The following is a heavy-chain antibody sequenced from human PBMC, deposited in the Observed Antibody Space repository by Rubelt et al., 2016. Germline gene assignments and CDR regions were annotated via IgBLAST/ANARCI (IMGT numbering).Heavy chain of an antibody. CDR3: AREGVTMDV. J-gene: IGHJ6*02. D-gene: IGHD4-23*01. Sequence: QVQLQESGPGLVKPSETLSLTCTVSGGSISSYYWSWIRQPPGKGLEWIGYIYYSGSTYYNPSLKSRVTISVDRSKNQFSLKRSSVTAADTAVYYCAREGVTMDVWGQGTTVTVSS. CDR2: IYYSGST. V-gene: IGHV4-59*12. CDR1: GGSISSYY.